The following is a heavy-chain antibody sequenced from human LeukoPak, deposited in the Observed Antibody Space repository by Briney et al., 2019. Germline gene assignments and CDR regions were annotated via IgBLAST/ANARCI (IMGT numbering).Heavy chain of an antibody. CDR1: GFTFSSYW. Sequence: GSLRLSCAASGFTFSSYWMHWVRQAPGKGLVWVSRINSDGSSTSYADSVKGRFTISRDNAKNTLYLQMDSLRAEDTAVYYCARDRPKYYYDSYAFDIWGQGTMVTVSS. J-gene: IGHJ3*02. D-gene: IGHD3-22*01. CDR2: INSDGSST. CDR3: ARDRPKYYYDSYAFDI. V-gene: IGHV3-74*01.